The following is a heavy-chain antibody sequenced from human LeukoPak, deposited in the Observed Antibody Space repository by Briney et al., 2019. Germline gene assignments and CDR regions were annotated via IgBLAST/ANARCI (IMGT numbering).Heavy chain of an antibody. CDR2: IKQDGSEK. J-gene: IGHJ4*02. Sequence: GGSLRLSCAASGFTFSSYWMSWVRQAPGKGLEWVANIKQDGSEKYYVDSVKGRFTISRDNAKNSLYLQMNSLRAEDTAVYYCARPPRYYGDYPAFHYWGQGTLVTVSS. V-gene: IGHV3-7*03. CDR1: GFTFSSYW. CDR3: ARPPRYYGDYPAFHY. D-gene: IGHD4-17*01.